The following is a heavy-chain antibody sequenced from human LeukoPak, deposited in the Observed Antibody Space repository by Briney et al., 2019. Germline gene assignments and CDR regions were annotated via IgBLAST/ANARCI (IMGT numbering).Heavy chain of an antibody. CDR2: IYYSGST. Sequence: SETLSLTCTVSGGSISSSSYYWGWIRQPPGKGLEWIGSIYYSGSTYYNPSLKSRVTISVDTSKNRFSLKLSSVTAADTAVYYCARTDYGGRRHFDYWGQGTLVTVSS. D-gene: IGHD4-23*01. V-gene: IGHV4-39*01. J-gene: IGHJ4*02. CDR1: GGSISSSSYY. CDR3: ARTDYGGRRHFDY.